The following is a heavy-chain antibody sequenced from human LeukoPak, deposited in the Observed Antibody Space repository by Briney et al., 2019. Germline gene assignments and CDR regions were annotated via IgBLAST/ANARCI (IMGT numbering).Heavy chain of an antibody. CDR2: IKSDGAST. Sequence: GGSLRLSCAASGFSFSSFWMHWVRQAPGKGLVWVSGIKSDGASTNYVDSVKGRFTISRDNAKNTLDLKMNSLRAEDTAVYYCARGGYGAYMGWGQGMLVTVSS. V-gene: IGHV3-74*01. CDR1: GFSFSSFW. J-gene: IGHJ4*02. D-gene: IGHD4-17*01. CDR3: ARGGYGAYMG.